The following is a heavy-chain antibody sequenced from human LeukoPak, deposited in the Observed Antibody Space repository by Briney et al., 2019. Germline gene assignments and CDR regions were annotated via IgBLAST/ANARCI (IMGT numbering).Heavy chain of an antibody. CDR2: ISGSGGST. V-gene: IGHV3-23*01. CDR1: GFTFSSYA. Sequence: GGSLRLSCAASGFTFSSYAMSWVRQAPGKVLEWVSAISGSGGSTYYADSVKGRFTISRDNSKNTLYLQMNSLRAEDTAVYYCAKRMSRGAVAALFDYWGQGTLVTVSS. D-gene: IGHD6-19*01. J-gene: IGHJ4*02. CDR3: AKRMSRGAVAALFDY.